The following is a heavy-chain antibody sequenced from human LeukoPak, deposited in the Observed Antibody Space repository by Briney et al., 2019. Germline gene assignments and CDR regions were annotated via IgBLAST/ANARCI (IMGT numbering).Heavy chain of an antibody. Sequence: GGSLRLSCAASGFTFSSYAMHWVRQAPGKGLEWVAVISYDGSNKYYADSVKGRFTISRDNAKNSLYLQMNSLRAEDTAVYYCARDLKTGDPTCGMDVWGQGTTVTVSS. V-gene: IGHV3-30-3*01. CDR1: GFTFSSYA. CDR3: ARDLKTGDPTCGMDV. D-gene: IGHD7-27*01. J-gene: IGHJ6*02. CDR2: ISYDGSNK.